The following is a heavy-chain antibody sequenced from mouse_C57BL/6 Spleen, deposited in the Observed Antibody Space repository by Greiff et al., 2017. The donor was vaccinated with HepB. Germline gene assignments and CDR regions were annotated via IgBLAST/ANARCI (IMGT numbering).Heavy chain of an antibody. CDR3: ARRFSD. D-gene: IGHD3-2*02. Sequence: EVKLQESGPGLVKPSQSLSLTCSVTGYSITSGYYWNWIRQFPGNKLEWMGYISYDGSNNYNPSLKNRISITRDTSKNQFFLKLNSVTTEDTATYYCARRFSDWGQGTSVTVSS. J-gene: IGHJ4*01. CDR1: GYSITSGYY. V-gene: IGHV3-6*01. CDR2: ISYDGSN.